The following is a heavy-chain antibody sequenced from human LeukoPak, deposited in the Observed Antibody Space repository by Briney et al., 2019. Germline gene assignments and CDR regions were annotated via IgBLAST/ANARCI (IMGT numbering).Heavy chain of an antibody. Sequence: GGSLRLSSAASGFTFSDYYMSWIRQAPGKGLEWVSYISSSGSTIYYADSVKGRFTISRDNAKNSLYLQMNSLRAEDTAVYYCARGTRQWLPKGRYFDYWGQGTLVTVSS. D-gene: IGHD6-19*01. CDR2: ISSSGSTI. CDR1: GFTFSDYY. V-gene: IGHV3-11*01. CDR3: ARGTRQWLPKGRYFDY. J-gene: IGHJ4*02.